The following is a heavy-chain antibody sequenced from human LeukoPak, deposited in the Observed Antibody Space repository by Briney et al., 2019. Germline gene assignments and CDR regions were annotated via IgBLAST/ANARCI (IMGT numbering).Heavy chain of an antibody. V-gene: IGHV3-66*01. Sequence: PGGSLRLSCAASGFSVSNNYMSWVRQAPGKGLEWVSVIYSGGSTFYADSVKGRFTISRENSKNTLYLKMNSLRAEDTAVYYCASDSSSPEYSQHWGQGTLVTVSS. J-gene: IGHJ1*01. CDR3: ASDSSSPEYSQH. CDR1: GFSVSNNY. CDR2: IYSGGST. D-gene: IGHD6-6*01.